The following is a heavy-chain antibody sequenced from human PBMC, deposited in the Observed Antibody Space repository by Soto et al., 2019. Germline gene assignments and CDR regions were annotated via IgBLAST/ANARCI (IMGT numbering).Heavy chain of an antibody. V-gene: IGHV3-23*01. Sequence: GGSLRLSCAASGFTFSSYAMSWVRQAPGKGLEWVSAISGSGGSTYYADSVKGRFTISRDNSKNTLYLQMNSLRAEDTAVYYCAKDTLRGYSYVNGMDVWGQVTTLTVSS. D-gene: IGHD5-18*01. CDR1: GFTFSSYA. CDR3: AKDTLRGYSYVNGMDV. CDR2: ISGSGGST. J-gene: IGHJ6*02.